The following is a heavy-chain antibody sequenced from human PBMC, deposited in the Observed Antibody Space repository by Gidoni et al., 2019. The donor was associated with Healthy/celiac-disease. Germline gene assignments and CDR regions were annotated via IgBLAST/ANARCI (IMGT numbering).Heavy chain of an antibody. V-gene: IGHV3-23*01. CDR1: GFTFSSYA. CDR3: AKGRYFDWLFSGWFDP. J-gene: IGHJ5*02. D-gene: IGHD3-9*01. Sequence: EVQLLESGGGLVQPGGSLRLSCAASGFTFSSYAMSWVRQAPGKGLECVSAISGSGGSTYYADSVKGRFTISRDNSKNTLYLQMNSLRAEDTAVYYCAKGRYFDWLFSGWFDPWGQGTLVTVSS. CDR2: ISGSGGST.